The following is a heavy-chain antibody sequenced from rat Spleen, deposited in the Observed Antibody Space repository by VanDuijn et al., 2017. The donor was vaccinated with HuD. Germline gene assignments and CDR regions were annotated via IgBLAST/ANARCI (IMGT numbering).Heavy chain of an antibody. J-gene: IGHJ3*01. CDR2: ISPSGVT. V-gene: IGHV5-25*01. CDR1: GFTFSSYD. CDR3: VRQDTSGYSNWFTY. D-gene: IGHD4-3*01. Sequence: EVQLVESGGGLVQPGRSLKLSCAASGFTFSSYDMAWVRQAPKKGLEWVASISPSGVTYYRDSVKGRFTVSRENAKSTLYFLIDSLRSEDTATYYCVRQDTSGYSNWFTYWGQGTLVTVSS.